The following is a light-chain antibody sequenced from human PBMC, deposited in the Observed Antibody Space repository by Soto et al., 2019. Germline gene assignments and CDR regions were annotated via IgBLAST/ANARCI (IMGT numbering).Light chain of an antibody. J-gene: IGKJ5*01. V-gene: IGKV2-28*01. CDR1: QSLLQSNGNIY. Sequence: IVETPSPPSPSVSSAGPASISSRSSQSLLQSNGNIYLCWYLQKPWQSPQILIHLGSNRSSGVPDRMFGGGACGNFILIIIRGVEAEVLVVFYSQEYGSSRTFGQGTRVDIK. CDR3: QEYGSSRT. CDR2: LGS.